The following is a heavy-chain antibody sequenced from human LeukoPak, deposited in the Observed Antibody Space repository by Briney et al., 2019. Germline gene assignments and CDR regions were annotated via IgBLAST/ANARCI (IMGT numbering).Heavy chain of an antibody. J-gene: IGHJ5*02. CDR2: IYYSGST. Sequence: PSETLSLTCTVSGYSISSGYYWGWIRQPPGKGLEWIGYIYYSGSTNYNPSLKSRVTISVDTSKNQFSLKLSSVTAADTAVYYCARRVLDTAPFDPWGQGTLVTVSS. V-gene: IGHV4-61*01. CDR1: GYSISSGYY. CDR3: ARRVLDTAPFDP. D-gene: IGHD5-18*01.